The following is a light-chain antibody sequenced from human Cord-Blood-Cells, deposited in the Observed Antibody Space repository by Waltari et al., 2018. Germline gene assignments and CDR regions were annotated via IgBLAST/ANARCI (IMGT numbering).Light chain of an antibody. CDR3: AAWDDSLNGWV. CDR1: SSNIGSNP. Sequence: QSVLTQPPSASGTPGQRVTISCSGSSSNIGSNPVNWYQQLPGTAPKLLIDSNNQRPSGVPDRFSGSKSGTSASLAISGLQSEDEADYYCAAWDDSLNGWVFGGGTKLTVL. V-gene: IGLV1-44*01. J-gene: IGLJ3*02. CDR2: SNN.